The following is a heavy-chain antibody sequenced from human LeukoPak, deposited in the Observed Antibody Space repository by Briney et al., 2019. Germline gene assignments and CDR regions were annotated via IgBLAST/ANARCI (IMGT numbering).Heavy chain of an antibody. CDR2: INPNSGGT. D-gene: IGHD5-24*01. Sequence: ASVKVSCKASGYTFTGYYMHWVRQAPGQGLEWMAWINPNSGGTNYAQKFQGRVTMTRDTSISTAYMELSRLRSDDTAVYYCARVRRDGYNRPFDYWGQGTLVTVSS. CDR3: ARVRRDGYNRPFDY. CDR1: GYTFTGYY. V-gene: IGHV1-2*02. J-gene: IGHJ4*02.